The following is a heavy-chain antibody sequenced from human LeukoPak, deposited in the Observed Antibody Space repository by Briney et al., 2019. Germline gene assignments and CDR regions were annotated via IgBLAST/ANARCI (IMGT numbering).Heavy chain of an antibody. CDR1: GFTFSSYG. V-gene: IGHV3-48*03. CDR3: ARDSRGYCSSTSCPDRRFDY. D-gene: IGHD2-2*01. CDR2: ISSSGSTI. J-gene: IGHJ4*02. Sequence: PGGSLRLSCAASGFTFSSYGMNWVRQAPGKGLEWVSYISSSGSTIYYADSVKGRFTISRDNAKNSLYLQMNSLRAEDTAVYYCARDSRGYCSSTSCPDRRFDYWGQGTLVTVSS.